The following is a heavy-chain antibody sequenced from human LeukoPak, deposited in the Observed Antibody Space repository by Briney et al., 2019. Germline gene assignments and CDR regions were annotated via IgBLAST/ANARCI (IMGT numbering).Heavy chain of an antibody. D-gene: IGHD3/OR15-3a*01. Sequence: GGSLRLSCAASGFTFSSYWMNWVRQAPGKGLEWVANIKQDGNERYYVDSAKGRFTISRDNAKNSLYLQMNSLGAEDTAVYCCARGPWTARDYFDYWGHGTLVTVSS. CDR2: IKQDGNER. CDR1: GFTFSSYW. CDR3: ARGPWTARDYFDY. J-gene: IGHJ4*01. V-gene: IGHV3-7*03.